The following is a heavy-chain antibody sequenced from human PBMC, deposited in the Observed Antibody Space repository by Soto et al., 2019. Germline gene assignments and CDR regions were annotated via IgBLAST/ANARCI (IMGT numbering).Heavy chain of an antibody. D-gene: IGHD2-2*02. CDR3: ASRSAQKYCSSTSCYTAFDI. CDR2: IDPSDSYT. CDR1: GYSFTSYW. V-gene: IGHV5-10-1*01. Sequence: PGESLKISCKGSGYSFTSYWISWVRQMPGKGLEWMGRIDPSDSYTNYSPSFQGHVTISADKSISTAYLQWSSLKASDTAMYYCASRSAQKYCSSTSCYTAFDIWGQGTMVTVSS. J-gene: IGHJ3*02.